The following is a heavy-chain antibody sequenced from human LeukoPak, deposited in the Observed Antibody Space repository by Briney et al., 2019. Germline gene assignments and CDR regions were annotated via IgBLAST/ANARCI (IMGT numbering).Heavy chain of an antibody. CDR2: ISGGADPI. CDR3: ARDRRYSDSGYFYYDY. CDR1: GFSLSSYS. Sequence: GGSLSLSCVASGFSLSSYSIHWVRQAPGKGLEWVSYISGGADPIYYADSEKGRFTISRDIGKNSLYLQMNSLRVEDTAVYYCARDRRYSDSGYFYYDYWGQGALVTVSS. D-gene: IGHD3-22*01. J-gene: IGHJ4*02. V-gene: IGHV3-48*01.